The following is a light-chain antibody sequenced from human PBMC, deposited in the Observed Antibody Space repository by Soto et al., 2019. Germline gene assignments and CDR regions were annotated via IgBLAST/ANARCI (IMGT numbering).Light chain of an antibody. CDR3: QQYNSYQYT. CDR2: KAS. CDR1: QSISSW. J-gene: IGKJ2*01. V-gene: IGKV1-5*03. Sequence: DIQMTQSPSTLSASVGDRVTITCRASQSISSWLAWYQQKPGKAPKLLIYKASSLEGGIPSRFSGSGSETEFTLTISSLQPEDFATYYCQQYNSYQYTFGQGTKLDI.